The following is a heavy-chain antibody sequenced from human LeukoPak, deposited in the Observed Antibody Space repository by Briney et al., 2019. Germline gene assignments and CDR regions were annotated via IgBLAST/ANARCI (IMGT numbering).Heavy chain of an antibody. CDR2: IYYSGST. CDR1: TFSRYW. J-gene: IGHJ6*02. Sequence: TFSRYWMTWVRQPPGKGLEWIGSIYYSGSTYYNPSLKSRVTISVDTSKNQFSLKLSSVTAADTAVYYCARAPRSYGSGNKLDYYYYYGMDVWGQGPTVTVS. V-gene: IGHV4-39*07. D-gene: IGHD3-10*01. CDR3: ARAPRSYGSGNKLDYYYYYGMDV.